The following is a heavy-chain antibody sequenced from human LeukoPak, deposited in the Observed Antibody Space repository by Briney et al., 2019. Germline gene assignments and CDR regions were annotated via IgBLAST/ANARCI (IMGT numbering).Heavy chain of an antibody. CDR3: AMGGVPAAFDY. V-gene: IGHV3-74*01. CDR1: GFTFSNNW. CDR2: INSEGSTI. D-gene: IGHD2-2*01. Sequence: GGSLRLSCAASGFTFSNNWMHWVRQAPGKGLVWVSRINSEGSTISYADSVKGRFTISRDNAKNTLYLQMNSLRAEDTAVYYCAMGGVPAAFDYWGQGTLVTVS. J-gene: IGHJ4*02.